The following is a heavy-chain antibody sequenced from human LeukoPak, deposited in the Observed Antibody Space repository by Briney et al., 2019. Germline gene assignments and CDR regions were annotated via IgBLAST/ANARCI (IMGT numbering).Heavy chain of an antibody. CDR2: ISSGSSYI. D-gene: IGHD3-10*01. Sequence: GGSLRLSCAASGFTFSNYNMNWVRQAPGKGLEWVSSISSGSSYIYYADSVKGRLTISRDNAKNSLYLQMNSLRAEDTAVYYCARSSSGTYFLDYWGQGTLVTVSS. V-gene: IGHV3-21*01. J-gene: IGHJ4*02. CDR1: GFTFSNYN. CDR3: ARSSSGTYFLDY.